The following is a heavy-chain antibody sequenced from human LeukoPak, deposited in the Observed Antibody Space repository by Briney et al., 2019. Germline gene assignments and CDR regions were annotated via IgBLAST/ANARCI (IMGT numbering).Heavy chain of an antibody. J-gene: IGHJ6*02. D-gene: IGHD3-10*01. CDR1: GGSISSYY. CDR3: ARQRSGSSRPDYYYYGMDV. Sequence: PSETLSLTCTVSGGSISSYYWSWIRQPPGKGLEWIGYIYYGGSTNYNPSLKSRVTISVDTSKNQFSLKLSSVTAADTAVYYCARQRSGSSRPDYYYYGMDVWGQGTTVTVSS. CDR2: IYYGGST. V-gene: IGHV4-59*08.